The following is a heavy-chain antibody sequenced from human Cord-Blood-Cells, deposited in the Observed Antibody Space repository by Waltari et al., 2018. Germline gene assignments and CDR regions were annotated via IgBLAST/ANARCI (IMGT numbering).Heavy chain of an antibody. V-gene: IGHV1-69*01. CDR2: SIPIFGTA. Sequence: QVQLVQSGAEVQKPGYSVKVSCKASGGTFSSHAISWARQAPGQGLEWMGGSIPIFGTANYAQKFQGRVTITADESTSTAYMELSSLRSEDTAVYYCARGRFLVDGFDPWGQGTLVTVSS. D-gene: IGHD3-3*01. CDR3: ARGRFLVDGFDP. CDR1: GGTFSSHA. J-gene: IGHJ5*02.